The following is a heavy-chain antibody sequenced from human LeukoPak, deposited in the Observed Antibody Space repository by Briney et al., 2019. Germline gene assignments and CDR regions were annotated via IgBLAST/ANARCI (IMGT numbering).Heavy chain of an antibody. CDR1: GGSISNYY. Sequence: SETLSLTCTVSGGSISNYYWSWIRQPPGKGLEWIGYIYYTGNTNYNPSLKSRVTISVDTSKNQFSLRLSSVTAADTAVYYCARVSPRPRFDYWGQGTLVTVSS. V-gene: IGHV4-59*01. CDR2: IYYTGNT. CDR3: ARVSPRPRFDY. D-gene: IGHD1-14*01. J-gene: IGHJ4*02.